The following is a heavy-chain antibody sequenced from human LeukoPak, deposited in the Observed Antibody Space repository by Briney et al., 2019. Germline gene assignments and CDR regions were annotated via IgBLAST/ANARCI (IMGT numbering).Heavy chain of an antibody. CDR1: GGSISSSSYY. D-gene: IGHD5-18*01. CDR2: IYYSGST. J-gene: IGHJ4*02. CDR3: ARGRAGYSYGYLDY. V-gene: IGHV4-39*07. Sequence: SETLSLTCTVSGGSISSSSYYWGWIRQPPGKGLEWIGSIYYSGSTYYNPSLKSRVTISVDTSKNQFSLKLSSVTAADTAVYYWARGRAGYSYGYLDYWGQEPLVTVPS.